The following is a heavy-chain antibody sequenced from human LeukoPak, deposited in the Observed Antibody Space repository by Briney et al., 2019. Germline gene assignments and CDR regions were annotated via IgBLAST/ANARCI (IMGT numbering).Heavy chain of an antibody. V-gene: IGHV1-69*04. CDR1: GGTFSSYA. CDR3: ARDRSRWDYYFDY. D-gene: IGHD6-13*01. CDR2: IIPILGIA. J-gene: IGHJ4*02. Sequence: VASVKVSCKASGGTFSSYAISWVRQAPGQGLEWMGRIIPILGIANYAQKSQGRVTITADKSTSTAYMELSSLRSEDTAVYYCARDRSRWDYYFDYWGQGTLVTVSS.